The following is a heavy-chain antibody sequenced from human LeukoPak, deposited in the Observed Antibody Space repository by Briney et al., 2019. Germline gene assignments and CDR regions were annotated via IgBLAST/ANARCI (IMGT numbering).Heavy chain of an antibody. CDR3: AREKGGYSYGIDH. Sequence: PSETLSLTCTVSGGSISTYYWSWIRQPAGKGLEWIGRINTRGTTYYNPSVKSRVTMSIDTTKNQFSLKLTSVTAADTAIYYCAREKGGYSYGIDHWGQGTVVTVSS. CDR2: INTRGTT. V-gene: IGHV4-4*07. CDR1: GGSISTYY. D-gene: IGHD5-18*01. J-gene: IGHJ4*02.